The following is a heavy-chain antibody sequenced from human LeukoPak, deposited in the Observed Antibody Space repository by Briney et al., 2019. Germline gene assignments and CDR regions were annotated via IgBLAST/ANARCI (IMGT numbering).Heavy chain of an antibody. D-gene: IGHD3-10*01. V-gene: IGHV3-23*01. CDR1: GFTFSSYA. CDR3: ARVQGSGSSWGLDQ. CDR2: ISGSGGST. J-gene: IGHJ4*02. Sequence: PGGSLRLSCAASGFTFSSYAMSWVRQAPGKGLEWVSAISGSGGSTYYADSVKGRFTISRDNSKNTLYLQMNSLKTEDTAVYFCARVQGSGSSWGLDQWGQGTLVTVS.